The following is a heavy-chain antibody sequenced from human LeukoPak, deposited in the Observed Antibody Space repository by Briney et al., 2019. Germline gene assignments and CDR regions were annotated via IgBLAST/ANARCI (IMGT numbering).Heavy chain of an antibody. J-gene: IGHJ3*02. CDR1: GFTFSSYW. CDR2: IKQDGSEK. CDR3: ARYSGSRWSAFDI. Sequence: GGSLRLSCAASGFTFSSYWMSWVRQAPGKGLEWVANIKQDGSEKYYVDSVKGRFTISRDNAKNSLYLQMNSLRAEDTAVYYCARYSGSRWSAFDIWGQGTMVTVSS. V-gene: IGHV3-7*01. D-gene: IGHD1-26*01.